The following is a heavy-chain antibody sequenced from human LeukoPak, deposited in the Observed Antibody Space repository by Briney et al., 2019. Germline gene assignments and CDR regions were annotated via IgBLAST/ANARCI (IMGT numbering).Heavy chain of an antibody. CDR1: GFTFSSYW. Sequence: GGSLRLSCAASGFTFSSYWMHWVRQAPGKGLVWVSRINTDGSSTSYADSVKGRFTISRDNAKNTLYLQMNSLRAEDTAVYYCARDLQDIVVVPAAIPYMDVWGKGTTVTVSS. CDR2: INTDGSST. J-gene: IGHJ6*03. CDR3: ARDLQDIVVVPAAIPYMDV. D-gene: IGHD2-2*01. V-gene: IGHV3-74*01.